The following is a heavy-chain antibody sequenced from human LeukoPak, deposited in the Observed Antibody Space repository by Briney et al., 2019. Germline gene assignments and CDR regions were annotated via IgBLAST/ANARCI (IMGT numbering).Heavy chain of an antibody. J-gene: IGHJ4*02. CDR2: IYYSGGT. V-gene: IGHV4-59*01. D-gene: IGHD2/OR15-2a*01. CDR1: GGSISSYY. Sequence: KPSETLSLTCTVSGGSISSYYWSWIRQPPGKGLEWIGYIYYSGGTNYNPSLKSRVTISVDTSKNQFSLKLSSVTAADTAVYYCARDRLSLYYFDYWGQGTLVTVSS. CDR3: ARDRLSLYYFDY.